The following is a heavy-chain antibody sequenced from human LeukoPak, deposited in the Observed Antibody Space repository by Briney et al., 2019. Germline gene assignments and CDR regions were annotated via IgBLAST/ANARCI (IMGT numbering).Heavy chain of an antibody. J-gene: IGHJ4*02. Sequence: GASLQISCKGSGSIFTSYWIGWVRQVPGKGLEWMGIIYPGDSDTRYSPSFQGRVTISADKSISTAYLQWSSLKASDTAMYYCARNLKSGRVDYWGQGTLVTVSS. V-gene: IGHV5-51*01. D-gene: IGHD2-15*01. CDR2: IYPGDSDT. CDR1: GSIFTSYW. CDR3: ARNLKSGRVDY.